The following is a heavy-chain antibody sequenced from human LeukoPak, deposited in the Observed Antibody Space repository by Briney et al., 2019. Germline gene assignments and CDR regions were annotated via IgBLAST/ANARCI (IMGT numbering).Heavy chain of an antibody. CDR2: ISSSSSYI. Sequence: GGSLRLSCAASGFTFSSYSMNWVRQAPGKGLEWVSSISSSSSYIYYADSVKGRFTISRDNAKNSLYLQMNSLRAEDTAVYYCARDLSKASSFDYWGQGTLVTVSS. CDR3: ARDLSKASSFDY. V-gene: IGHV3-21*01. CDR1: GFTFSSYS. J-gene: IGHJ4*02. D-gene: IGHD2/OR15-2a*01.